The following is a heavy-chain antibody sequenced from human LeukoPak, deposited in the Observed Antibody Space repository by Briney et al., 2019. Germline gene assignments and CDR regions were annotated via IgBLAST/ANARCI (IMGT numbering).Heavy chain of an antibody. CDR3: AKDRAPHRLMTTELDFDY. V-gene: IGHV3-30*18. CDR1: GFTFSSYG. Sequence: PGRSLRLSCAASGFTFSSYGMHWVRQAPGKGLEWVAVISYDGSNKYYADSVKGRFTISRDNSKNTLYLQMNSLRAEDTAVYYCAKDRAPHRLMTTELDFDYWGQGTLVTVSS. CDR2: ISYDGSNK. D-gene: IGHD4-17*01. J-gene: IGHJ4*02.